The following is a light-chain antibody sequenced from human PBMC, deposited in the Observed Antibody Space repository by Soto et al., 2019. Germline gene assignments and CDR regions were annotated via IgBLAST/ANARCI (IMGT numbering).Light chain of an antibody. CDR2: EVN. CDR1: SSDVGGYNF. CDR3: SSYAGSKKGI. Sequence: QSVLIQPPSASGSPGQSVTISCTGTSSDVGGYNFVSWYQQHPGKAPRLIIFEVNRRPAGVPERFSGSKSGNTASLTVSGLQADDEAHYYCSSYAGSKKGIFGGGTKLTVL. J-gene: IGLJ2*01. V-gene: IGLV2-8*01.